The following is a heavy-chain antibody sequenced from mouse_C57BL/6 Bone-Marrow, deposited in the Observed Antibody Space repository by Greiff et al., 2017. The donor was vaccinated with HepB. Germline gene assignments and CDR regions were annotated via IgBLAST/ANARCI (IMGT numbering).Heavy chain of an antibody. J-gene: IGHJ2*01. V-gene: IGHV5-4*03. Sequence: EVKVVESGGGLVKPGGSLKLSCAASGFTFSSYAMSWVRQTPEKRLEWVATISDGGSYTYYPDNVKGRFTISRDNAKNNLYLQMSHLKSEDTAMYYCARGGFGYWGQGTTLTVSS. CDR3: ARGGFGY. CDR2: ISDGGSYT. CDR1: GFTFSSYA.